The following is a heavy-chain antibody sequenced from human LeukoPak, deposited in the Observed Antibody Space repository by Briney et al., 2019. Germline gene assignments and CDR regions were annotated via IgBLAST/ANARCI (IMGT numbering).Heavy chain of an antibody. CDR2: INPNSGGT. CDR3: ARDLNWKDILSHSNWFDP. CDR1: GYTFTGYY. V-gene: IGHV1-2*02. J-gene: IGHJ5*02. Sequence: GASVKVSCKASGYTFTGYYMHWVRQAPGQGLEWMGWINPNSGGTNYAQKFQGRVTMTRDTSISTAYMELSRLRSDDTAVYYCARDLNWKDILSHSNWFDPWGQGTLVTVSS. D-gene: IGHD2-21*01.